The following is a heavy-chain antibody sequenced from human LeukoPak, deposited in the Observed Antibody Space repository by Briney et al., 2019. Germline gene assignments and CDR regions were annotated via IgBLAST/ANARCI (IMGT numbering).Heavy chain of an antibody. D-gene: IGHD1-26*01. Sequence: PGGSLRLSCAASGFTFSSYAMHWVRQAPGKGLEWVAVISYDGSNKYYADSVKGRFTISRDNSKNTLYLQMNSLRAEGTAVYYCARVRGSGSYYWFDPWGQGTLVTVSS. CDR1: GFTFSSYA. J-gene: IGHJ5*02. CDR2: ISYDGSNK. CDR3: ARVRGSGSYYWFDP. V-gene: IGHV3-30-3*01.